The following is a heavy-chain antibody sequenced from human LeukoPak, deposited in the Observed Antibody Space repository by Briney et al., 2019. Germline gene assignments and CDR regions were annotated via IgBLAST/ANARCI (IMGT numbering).Heavy chain of an antibody. CDR3: AKELFQYCSGGSCYPFDY. J-gene: IGHJ4*02. CDR2: IRYDGSNK. Sequence: GGSLRLSCAASGFTFSSHGMHWVRQAPGKGLEWVAFIRYDGSNKYYADSVKGRFTISRDNSKNTLYLQMNSLRAEDTAVYYCAKELFQYCSGGSCYPFDYWGQGTLVTVSS. CDR1: GFTFSSHG. D-gene: IGHD2-15*01. V-gene: IGHV3-30*02.